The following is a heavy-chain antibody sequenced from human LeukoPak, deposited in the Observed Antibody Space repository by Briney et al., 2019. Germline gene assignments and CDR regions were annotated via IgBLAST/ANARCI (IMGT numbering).Heavy chain of an antibody. V-gene: IGHV1-69*13. J-gene: IGHJ3*02. CDR3: ARAKYYYDSSGYSGAFDI. CDR2: IIPIFGTA. D-gene: IGHD3-22*01. Sequence: GASVKVSCKASGGTFSSYAISWVRQAPGQGLEWMGGIIPIFGTANYAQKFQGRVTITADESTSTAYMELSSLRSEDTAVYYCARAKYYYDSSGYSGAFDIWGQGTMVTVSS. CDR1: GGTFSSYA.